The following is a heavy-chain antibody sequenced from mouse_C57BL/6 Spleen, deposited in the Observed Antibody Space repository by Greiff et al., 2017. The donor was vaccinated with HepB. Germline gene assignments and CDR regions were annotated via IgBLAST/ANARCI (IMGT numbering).Heavy chain of an antibody. Sequence: QVQLKQSGAELVKPGASVKMSCKASGYTFTSYWITWVKQRPGPGLEWIGDIYPGSGSTNYNEKFKSKATLTVDTSSSTAYMQLSSLTSEDSAVYYVARYRYAHWYFDVWGTGATVTVAS. CDR2: IYPGSGST. CDR3: ARYRYAHWYFDV. V-gene: IGHV1-55*01. J-gene: IGHJ1*03. D-gene: IGHD6-5*01. CDR1: GYTFTSYW.